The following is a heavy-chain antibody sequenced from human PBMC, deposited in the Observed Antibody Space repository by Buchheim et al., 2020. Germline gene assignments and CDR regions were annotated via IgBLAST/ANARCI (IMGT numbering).Heavy chain of an antibody. CDR1: GYTFTSHY. V-gene: IGHV1-46*01. CDR2: INPNGGDT. Sequence: QVQLVQSGAEVKNPGASVKVSCKASGYTFTSHYMHWVRQAPGQGPEWMGIINPNGGDTTHAQKFQGRVTMSRDTSTSTVYMELGSLRSEDTAVYYCARGSEGVYVSFYYGMDVWGQGTT. J-gene: IGHJ6*02. CDR3: ARGSEGVYVSFYYGMDV. D-gene: IGHD6-6*01.